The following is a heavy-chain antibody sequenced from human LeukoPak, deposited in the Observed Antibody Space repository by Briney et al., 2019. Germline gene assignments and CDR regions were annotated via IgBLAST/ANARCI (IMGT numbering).Heavy chain of an antibody. J-gene: IGHJ6*02. Sequence: GGYLRLSCAASGFTFSSYSMNWVRQAPGKGLEWVSSISSSSSYIYYADSVKGRFTISRDNAKNSLYLQMNSLRAEDTAVYYCARVRDSCGYWRDGMDVWGQGTTVTVSS. CDR1: GFTFSSYS. D-gene: IGHD3-22*01. CDR2: ISSSSSYI. V-gene: IGHV3-21*01. CDR3: ARVRDSCGYWRDGMDV.